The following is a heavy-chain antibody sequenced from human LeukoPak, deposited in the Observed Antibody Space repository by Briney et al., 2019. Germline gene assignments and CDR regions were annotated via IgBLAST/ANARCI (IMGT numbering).Heavy chain of an antibody. Sequence: PGGSLRLSCVASGFSFGSYWMHWVRQSPGRGLVWVSRISYDGRTTDYADSVKGRFTISRDNAKNSLYLQMNSLRDEDTAVYYCARVLGYSRFDYWGQGTLVTVSS. CDR3: ARVLGYSRFDY. D-gene: IGHD3-22*01. J-gene: IGHJ4*02. CDR1: GFSFGSYW. V-gene: IGHV3-74*01. CDR2: ISYDGRTT.